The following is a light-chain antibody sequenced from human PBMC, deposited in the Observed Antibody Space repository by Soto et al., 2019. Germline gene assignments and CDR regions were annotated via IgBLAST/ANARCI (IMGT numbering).Light chain of an antibody. V-gene: IGLV1-40*01. J-gene: IGLJ2*01. CDR1: RSNIGAGYD. Sequence: QSVLTQPPSVSGAPGQRVTISCTGSRSNIGAGYDVHWYQQLPGTAPKLLIYGNSNRPSVVPDRFSGSKSGTSASLAITGLQAEYEADYYCQSYDSSLSVVFGGGTQLTVL. CDR3: QSYDSSLSVV. CDR2: GNS.